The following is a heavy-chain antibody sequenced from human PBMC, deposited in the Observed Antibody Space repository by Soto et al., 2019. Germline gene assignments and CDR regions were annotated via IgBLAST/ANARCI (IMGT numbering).Heavy chain of an antibody. CDR2: IDDAGST. Sequence: SETLSLTCRVSGGSMTSYYWNWLRQSPGKGLEWIGYIDDAGSTKFNPSLRSRVSMSILTSQGQVSLTLDSVTAADTAVYYCARAYFDFTGGYYTYWYSEVWGRGTLVTVSS. D-gene: IGHD3-3*01. V-gene: IGHV4-59*01. CDR1: GGSMTSYY. J-gene: IGHJ2*01. CDR3: ARAYFDFTGGYYTYWYSEV.